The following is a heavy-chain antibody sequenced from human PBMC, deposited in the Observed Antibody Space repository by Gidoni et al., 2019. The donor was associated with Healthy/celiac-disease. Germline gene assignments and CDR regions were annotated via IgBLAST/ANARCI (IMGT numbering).Heavy chain of an antibody. CDR3: ARVGVGSGWYGASARSMDV. V-gene: IGHV4-59*01. Sequence: QVQLQESGPGLVKPSETLSLTCTVSGGSISSYYWSWIRQPPGKGLEWIGYINYSGSTNYNPSLKSRVTISVDTSKNQFSLKLSSVTAADTAVYYCARVGVGSGWYGASARSMDVWGQGTTVTVSS. D-gene: IGHD6-19*01. CDR1: GGSISSYY. J-gene: IGHJ6*02. CDR2: INYSGST.